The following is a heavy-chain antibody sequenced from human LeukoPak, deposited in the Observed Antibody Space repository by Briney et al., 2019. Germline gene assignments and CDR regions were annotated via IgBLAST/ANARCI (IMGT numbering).Heavy chain of an antibody. J-gene: IGHJ6*02. Sequence: PGGSLRLSCSASGXTFSSYEMNWVRQAPGKGLEWISYIPSSGSSTYYADSVKGRFTISRDNAKKSLYLQMNSLRAEDTAVYYCARDTYFYDSSGYYYYYSMDVWGQGTTVTVSS. D-gene: IGHD3-22*01. CDR1: GXTFSSYE. CDR2: IPSSGSST. CDR3: ARDTYFYDSSGYYYYYSMDV. V-gene: IGHV3-48*03.